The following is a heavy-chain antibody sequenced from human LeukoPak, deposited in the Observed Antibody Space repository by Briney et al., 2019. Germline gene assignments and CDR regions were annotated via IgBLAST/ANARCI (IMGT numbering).Heavy chain of an antibody. Sequence: ASVKVSCKASGYTFTSYGISWVRQAPGQGLEWMGWISAYNGNTNYAQKLQGRVTMTTDTSTSTAYMELRSLRSDDAAVYYCAREVVDTVANWFDPWGQGTLVTVSS. D-gene: IGHD5-12*01. CDR2: ISAYNGNT. CDR3: AREVVDTVANWFDP. CDR1: GYTFTSYG. J-gene: IGHJ5*02. V-gene: IGHV1-18*01.